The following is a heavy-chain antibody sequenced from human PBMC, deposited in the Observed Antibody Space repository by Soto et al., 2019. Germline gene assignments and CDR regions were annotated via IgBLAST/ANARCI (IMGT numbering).Heavy chain of an antibody. Sequence: SETLSLTCTVSGGSISSYYWSWIRQPPGKGLEWIGYIYYSGSTNYNPSLKSRVTISVDTSKNQFSLKLSSVTAADTAVYYCARHYYGSGSYVWFDPWGQGTLVTVPS. D-gene: IGHD3-10*01. CDR3: ARHYYGSGSYVWFDP. J-gene: IGHJ5*02. V-gene: IGHV4-59*01. CDR1: GGSISSYY. CDR2: IYYSGST.